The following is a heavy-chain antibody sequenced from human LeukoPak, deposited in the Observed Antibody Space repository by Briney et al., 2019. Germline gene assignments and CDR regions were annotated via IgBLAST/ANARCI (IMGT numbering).Heavy chain of an antibody. Sequence: GGSLRLSCAVSGFTFSSYGMHWVRQAPGRGLEWVAFIRYDGTNKYYADSVKGRFTISRDDYKNTLYLKMINLRAEDTAVYYCAKDGVPSRWFGRNYFDYWGQGTLVTVSS. D-gene: IGHD3-10*01. CDR1: GFTFSSYG. J-gene: IGHJ4*02. CDR2: IRYDGTNK. V-gene: IGHV3-30*02. CDR3: AKDGVPSRWFGRNYFDY.